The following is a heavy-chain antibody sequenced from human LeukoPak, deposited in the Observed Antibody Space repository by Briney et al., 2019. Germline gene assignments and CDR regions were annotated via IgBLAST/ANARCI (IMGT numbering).Heavy chain of an antibody. Sequence: GGSLRLSCAASGFTFSNAWMSWVRHAPGKGLEWVGRIKSKTDGGTTDYAAPVKGRFTISRDDSKNTLYLQMNSLKTEDTAVYYCTTAVTFGGVIVIPHDYWGQGTLVTVSS. CDR2: IKSKTDGGTT. CDR3: TTAVTFGGVIVIPHDY. D-gene: IGHD3-16*02. V-gene: IGHV3-15*01. CDR1: GFTFSNAW. J-gene: IGHJ4*02.